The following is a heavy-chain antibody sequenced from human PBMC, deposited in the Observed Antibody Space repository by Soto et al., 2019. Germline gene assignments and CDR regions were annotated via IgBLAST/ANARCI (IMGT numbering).Heavy chain of an antibody. V-gene: IGHV4-59*08. Sequence: SETLSLTCTVPGGSISSYYWSWIRQPPGKGLEWIGYIYYSGSTNYNPSLKSRVTISVDTSKNQFSLKLSSVTAADTAVYYCARHAGGAAAGTSLGYYYYGMDVWGQGTTVTVSS. D-gene: IGHD6-13*01. CDR2: IYYSGST. CDR3: ARHAGGAAAGTSLGYYYYGMDV. CDR1: GGSISSYY. J-gene: IGHJ6*02.